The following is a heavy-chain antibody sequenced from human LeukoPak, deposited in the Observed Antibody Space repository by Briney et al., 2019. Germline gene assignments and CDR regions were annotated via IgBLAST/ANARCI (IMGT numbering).Heavy chain of an antibody. J-gene: IGHJ5*02. D-gene: IGHD6-13*01. V-gene: IGHV3-23*01. CDR2: ISGSGSST. CDR1: GFTFSSYA. Sequence: SGGSLRLSCAASGFTFSSYAMSWVRQAQGKGQEWVSAISGSGSSTYYADSVKGRFTISRDSSKDTLYLQMNSLRAEHTAVYYCAKGPSSSWYYNWFDPWGQGTLVTVSS. CDR3: AKGPSSSWYYNWFDP.